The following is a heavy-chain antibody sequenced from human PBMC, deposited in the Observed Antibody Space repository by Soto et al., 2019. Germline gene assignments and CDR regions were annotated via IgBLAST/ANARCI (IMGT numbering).Heavy chain of an antibody. D-gene: IGHD3-9*01. V-gene: IGHV4-39*01. J-gene: IGHJ4*02. CDR2: IYYSGST. CDR3: ASNPPDRYFDRLLSFDY. Sequence: SETLSLTCTVSGGSISSSSYYWGGIRQPPGKGLEWIGSIYYSGSTYYNPSLKSRVTISVDTSKNQFSLKLSSVTAADTAVYYCASNPPDRYFDRLLSFDYWGQGTLVTVSS. CDR1: GGSISSSSYY.